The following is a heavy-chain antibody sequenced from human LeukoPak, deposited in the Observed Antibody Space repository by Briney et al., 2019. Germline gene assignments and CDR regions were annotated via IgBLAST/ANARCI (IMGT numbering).Heavy chain of an antibody. CDR1: GGSITGYY. J-gene: IGHJ4*02. V-gene: IGHV4-4*07. Sequence: SETLSLTCTVSGGSITGYYWNWIRQPAGKGLEWIGRMDPKGTTSYNPSLKSRVTMSVDTSKNRFSLKLKSVTAADTAMYYCARGYCSGANCYTAPDYWGQGTLVTVSS. D-gene: IGHD2-15*01. CDR3: ARGYCSGANCYTAPDY. CDR2: MDPKGTT.